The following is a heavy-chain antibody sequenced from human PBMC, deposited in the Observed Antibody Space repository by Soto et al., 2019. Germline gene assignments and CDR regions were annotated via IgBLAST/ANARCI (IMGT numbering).Heavy chain of an antibody. J-gene: IGHJ4*02. CDR1: GFTFSSYA. V-gene: IGHV3-23*01. CDR2: ISGSGGST. Sequence: LRLSCAASGFTFSSYAMSWVRQAPGKGLEWVSAISGSGGSTYYADSVKGRFTISRDNSKNTLYLQMNSLRAEDTAVYYCAKGVGQLLYYFDYWGQGTMVTVYS. D-gene: IGHD2-2*01. CDR3: AKGVGQLLYYFDY.